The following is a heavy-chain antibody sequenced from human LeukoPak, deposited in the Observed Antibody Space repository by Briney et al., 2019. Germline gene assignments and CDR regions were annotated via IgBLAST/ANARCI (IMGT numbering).Heavy chain of an antibody. CDR1: GFTFSSYG. Sequence: PGRALRLSCAASGFTFSSYGMDWVRQARGKGVEWVAVIWYDGSNKYYADSVKGRFTISRDNSKNTLYLQMNSIRAENTAVYYCAKDGGCSGGGCYDYWGQGTLVTVSS. V-gene: IGHV3-33*06. D-gene: IGHD2-15*01. J-gene: IGHJ4*02. CDR2: IWYDGSNK. CDR3: AKDGGCSGGGCYDY.